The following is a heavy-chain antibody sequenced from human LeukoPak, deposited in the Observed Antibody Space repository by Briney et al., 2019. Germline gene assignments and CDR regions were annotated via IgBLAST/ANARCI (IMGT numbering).Heavy chain of an antibody. Sequence: PGGSLRLSCAASGFTFSSYSMNWVRQAPGMGLEWVSSIGTSGTYMYYADSLKGRFTISRDNAENSLSLQMNSLRAEDTAVYYCARGGYYDSSGCPRAFDIWGQGTMVTVSS. D-gene: IGHD3-22*01. CDR1: GFTFSSYS. V-gene: IGHV3-21*01. CDR3: ARGGYYDSSGCPRAFDI. J-gene: IGHJ3*02. CDR2: IGTSGTYM.